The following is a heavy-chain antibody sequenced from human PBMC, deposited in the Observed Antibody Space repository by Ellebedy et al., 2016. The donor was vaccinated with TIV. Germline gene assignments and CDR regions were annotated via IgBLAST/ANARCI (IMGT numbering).Heavy chain of an antibody. CDR3: ARDLGRYGMDV. V-gene: IGHV4-59*01. Sequence: SETLSLTCSVSGGSINNYYWTWIRQPPGQGLEWVGGIHHSGSSHIHPSLKSRVTLSLDTSKNQFSLNLNSVTAADTATYYCARDLGRYGMDVWGQGTTVTVSS. J-gene: IGHJ6*02. CDR1: GGSINNYY. CDR2: IHHSGSS.